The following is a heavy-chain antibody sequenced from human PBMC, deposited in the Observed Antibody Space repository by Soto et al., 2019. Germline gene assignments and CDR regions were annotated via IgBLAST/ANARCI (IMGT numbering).Heavy chain of an antibody. CDR1: GYTFTSYD. CDR2: MNPNSGNT. CDR3: ARGPTYYDFWSGYTVDY. J-gene: IGHJ4*02. Sequence: SVNGSCKASGYTFTSYDINWVRQATGQGLEWMGWMNPNSGNTGYAQKFQGRVTMTRNTSISTAYMELSSLRSEDTAVYYCARGPTYYDFWSGYTVDYWGQGTLVTVS. D-gene: IGHD3-3*01. V-gene: IGHV1-8*01.